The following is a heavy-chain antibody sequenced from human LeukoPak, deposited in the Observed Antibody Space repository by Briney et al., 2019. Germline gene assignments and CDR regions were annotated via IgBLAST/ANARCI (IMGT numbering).Heavy chain of an antibody. CDR2: ISAYNGNT. V-gene: IGHV1-18*01. J-gene: IGHJ4*02. Sequence: ASVKVSCKASGYTFTGYGISWVRQAPGQGLEWMGWISAYNGNTNYAQKLQGRVTMTTDTSTSTAYMELRSLRSDDTAVYYCARHGSGSYYNLPTDYWGQGTLVTVSS. D-gene: IGHD3-10*01. CDR3: ARHGSGSYYNLPTDY. CDR1: GYTFTGYG.